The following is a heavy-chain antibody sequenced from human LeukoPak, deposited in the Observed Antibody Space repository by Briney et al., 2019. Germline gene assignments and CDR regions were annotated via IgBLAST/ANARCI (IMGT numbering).Heavy chain of an antibody. V-gene: IGHV1-2*06. CDR2: INPDSGGT. Sequence: ASVKVSCKASGYTFTGYYMHWVRQAPGQGLEWMGRINPDSGGTNYAQKFQGRVTRTRDTSISTAYMELSRLRSDDTAVYYCARDYSDYYTFDYWGQGTLVTVSS. J-gene: IGHJ4*02. CDR3: ARDYSDYYTFDY. CDR1: GYTFTGYY. D-gene: IGHD1-26*01.